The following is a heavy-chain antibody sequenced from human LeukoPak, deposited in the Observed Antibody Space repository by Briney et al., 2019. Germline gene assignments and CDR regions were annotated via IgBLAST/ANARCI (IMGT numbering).Heavy chain of an antibody. CDR2: IYYSEST. J-gene: IGHJ4*02. CDR3: ARYGYNSIFPHYFDY. Sequence: ASETLSLTCTVSGGSISSYYWSWIRQPPGKGLEWIGYIYYSESTNYNPSLKSRVTISVDTSKNQFSLKLSSVTAADTAVYYCARYGYNSIFPHYFDYWGQGTLVTVSS. D-gene: IGHD5-24*01. CDR1: GGSISSYY. V-gene: IGHV4-59*12.